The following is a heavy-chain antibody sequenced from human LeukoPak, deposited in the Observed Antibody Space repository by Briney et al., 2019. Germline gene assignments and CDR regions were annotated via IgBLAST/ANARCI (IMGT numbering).Heavy chain of an antibody. CDR1: GFTFSSYA. V-gene: IGHV3-23*01. J-gene: IGHJ5*02. CDR2: ISGSGSTT. D-gene: IGHD2-15*01. CDR3: AKGGRYCSGVTCYSAT. Sequence: GGSLRLSCAASGFTFSSYAVSWVRQAPGKGLEWVSTISGSGSTTYYADSVKGRFTISRDNSKNTLYLQMNSLRAEDTAVYSCAKGGRYCSGVTCYSATWGQGTLVTVSS.